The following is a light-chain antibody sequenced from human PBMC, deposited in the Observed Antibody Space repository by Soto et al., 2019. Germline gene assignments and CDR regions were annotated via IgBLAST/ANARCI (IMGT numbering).Light chain of an antibody. V-gene: IGKV1-39*01. CDR1: QNIITY. J-gene: IGKJ2*01. Sequence: DIPMTQSPSSLSASVGDRVTITCRASQNIITYLNWYQQKLGKAPNPLIYAASSLQRGVPSRFSGSGSGTDFSLSISRLQREDFASYYWQQSYGFPRTFGQGTKLDIK. CDR2: AAS. CDR3: QQSYGFPRT.